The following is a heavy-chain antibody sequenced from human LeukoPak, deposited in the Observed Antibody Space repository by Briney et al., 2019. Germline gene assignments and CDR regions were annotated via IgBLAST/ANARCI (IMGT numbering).Heavy chain of an antibody. CDR1: GFIFRNYA. CDR2: ISYDGSNK. V-gene: IGHV3-30*18. D-gene: IGHD3-22*01. Sequence: GGSLRLSCLASGFIFRNYAMHWVRQAPGKGLEWVAVISYDGSNKYYADSVKGRFTISRDNSKNTLYLQMNSLRAEDTAVYYCAKGLRVYYYDSSGSWAWGQGTLVTVSS. J-gene: IGHJ5*02. CDR3: AKGLRVYYYDSSGSWA.